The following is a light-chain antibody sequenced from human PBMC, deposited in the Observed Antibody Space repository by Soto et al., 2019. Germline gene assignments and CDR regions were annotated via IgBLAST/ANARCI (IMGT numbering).Light chain of an antibody. Sequence: DIQMTQSPSSLSASVGDRVTITCRASQGISSDLAWYQQKPGKVPKLLIYDASTLQSGVPSRFSGSGSGTDFTLTISSLQPEDFATYYCQQANSFPITFGQGTRLEIK. CDR2: DAS. CDR3: QQANSFPIT. J-gene: IGKJ5*01. V-gene: IGKV1-27*01. CDR1: QGISSD.